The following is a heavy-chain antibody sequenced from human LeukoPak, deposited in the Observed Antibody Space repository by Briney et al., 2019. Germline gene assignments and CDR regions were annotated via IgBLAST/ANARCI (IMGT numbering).Heavy chain of an antibody. D-gene: IGHD6-13*01. CDR3: ARGRSAAGNFDY. V-gene: IGHV4-31*11. CDR2: IYSSGST. Sequence: SQTLSLTCAVSGGSIGSGGYYWSWIRHQPGKGLEWIGYIYSSGSTDYNPSLKSRLAISVDTPKNQFSLKVTSVTAAETAVYYCARGRSAAGNFDYWGQGTLVTVSS. CDR1: GGSIGSGGYY. J-gene: IGHJ4*02.